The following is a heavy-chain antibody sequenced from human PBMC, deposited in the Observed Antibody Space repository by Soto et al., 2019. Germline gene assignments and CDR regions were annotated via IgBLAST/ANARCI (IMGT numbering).Heavy chain of an antibody. V-gene: IGHV4-34*01. CDR2: INHSGST. Sequence: SETLSLTCAVYGGSFSGYYWSWIRQPPGKGLEWIGEINHSGSTNYNPSLKSRVTISVDTSKNQFSLKLSSVTAADTAVYYCARGKGFHYYGSGSYHSDWFDPWGQGTLVTVSS. CDR3: ARGKGFHYYGSGSYHSDWFDP. J-gene: IGHJ5*02. D-gene: IGHD3-10*01. CDR1: GGSFSGYY.